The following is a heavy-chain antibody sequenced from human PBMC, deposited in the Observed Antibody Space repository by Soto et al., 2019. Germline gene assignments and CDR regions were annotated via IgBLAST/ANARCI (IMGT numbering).Heavy chain of an antibody. Sequence: ASLKVSCKASGYTFTSYAMHWVRQAPGQRPEWMGWINAGNGNTKYSQKFQGRVTITRDTSASTAYMELSSLRSEDTAVYYCARGIAVAGLYYYYMDVWGKGTTVTVSS. J-gene: IGHJ6*03. CDR1: GYTFTSYA. V-gene: IGHV1-3*01. CDR3: ARGIAVAGLYYYYMDV. CDR2: INAGNGNT. D-gene: IGHD6-19*01.